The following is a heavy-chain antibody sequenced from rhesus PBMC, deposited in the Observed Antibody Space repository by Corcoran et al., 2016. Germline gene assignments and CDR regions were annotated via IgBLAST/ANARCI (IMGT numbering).Heavy chain of an antibody. CDR1: GYSFTSYW. Sequence: EVQLVQSGAEVKRPGESLKISCKTSGYSFTSYWISWVRQMPGKGLEWMGAIDPSDSDTKYSPSFQGQVTISADKSSSTAYLQWSSLKASDTATYDCAKGVIEYCTGSGCYGIDYWGQGVLVTVSS. CDR2: IDPSDSDT. D-gene: IGHD2-21*01. CDR3: AKGVIEYCTGSGCYGIDY. J-gene: IGHJ4*01. V-gene: IGHV5-2*01.